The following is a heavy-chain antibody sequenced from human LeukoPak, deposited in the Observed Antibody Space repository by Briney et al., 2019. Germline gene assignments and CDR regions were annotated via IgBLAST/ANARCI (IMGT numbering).Heavy chain of an antibody. CDR2: ISSSSSYI. D-gene: IGHD3-22*01. V-gene: IGHV3-21*01. CDR3: ARTYYYDSSGYWDAFDI. CDR1: GFTFSSYS. J-gene: IGHJ3*02. Sequence: PGGSLRLSCAASGFTFSSYSMNWVRQAPGKGLEWVSSISSSSSYIYYADSVKGRFTISRDNAKNSLYLQMNSLRAEDTAVYYCARTYYYDSSGYWDAFDIWGQGTMVTVSS.